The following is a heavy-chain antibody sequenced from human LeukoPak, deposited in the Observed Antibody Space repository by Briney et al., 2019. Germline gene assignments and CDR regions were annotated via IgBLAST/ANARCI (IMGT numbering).Heavy chain of an antibody. CDR3: ARISSALSDIHY. D-gene: IGHD3-3*02. CDR2: ISSSGSTI. CDR1: GFTFSSYS. J-gene: IGHJ4*02. Sequence: GGSLRLSCAASGFTFSSYSMNWVRQAPGKGLEWVSYISSSGSTIYYADSVKGRFTISRDNAKNSLYLQMNSLRAEDTAVYYCARISSALSDIHYWGQGTLVTVSS. V-gene: IGHV3-48*04.